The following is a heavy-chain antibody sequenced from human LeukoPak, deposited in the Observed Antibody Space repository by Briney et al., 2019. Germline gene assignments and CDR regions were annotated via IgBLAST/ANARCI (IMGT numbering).Heavy chain of an antibody. J-gene: IGHJ3*02. CDR2: ISGYSPNT. Sequence: ASVKVSCKAYGYTFMSHGISWVRQAPGQGLEWMGWISGYSPNTNYAQRLQGRVTMTTDTSTTTAYMELRSLRSDDTAVYYCARATGTWGHDGFDIWGQGTMVTVSS. V-gene: IGHV1-18*01. CDR3: ARATGTWGHDGFDI. D-gene: IGHD3-16*01. CDR1: GYTFMSHG.